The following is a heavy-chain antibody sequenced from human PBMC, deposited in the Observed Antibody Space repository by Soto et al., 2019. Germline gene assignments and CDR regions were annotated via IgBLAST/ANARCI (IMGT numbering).Heavy chain of an antibody. D-gene: IGHD2-8*01. CDR2: IYHSGST. CDR1: SGSISSSNW. V-gene: IGHV4-4*02. J-gene: IGHJ5*02. CDR3: ARSSDCTTGVCYYGSWFDP. Sequence: QVQLQESGPGLVKPSGTLSLTCAVSSGSISSSNWWSWVRQPPGKGLEWIGEIYHSGSTNYNPSLKSRVTISVDKSMNQFSLKLSSVTAADTAVYYCARSSDCTTGVCYYGSWFDPWGQGTLVTVSS.